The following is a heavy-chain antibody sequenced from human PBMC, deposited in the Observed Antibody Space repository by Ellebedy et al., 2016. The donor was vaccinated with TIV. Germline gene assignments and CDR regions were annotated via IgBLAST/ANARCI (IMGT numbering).Heavy chain of an antibody. J-gene: IGHJ5*02. V-gene: IGHV3-74*01. CDR3: ARDIPQRPNPARFDP. Sequence: GESPKISCTASGFTFSSHWMHWVRQAPGKGLVWVSRISSDGSYTSYADSVKGRFTISRDNAKNTLYLQMNSLRAEDTAVYYCARDIPQRPNPARFDPWGQGTLVTVSS. D-gene: IGHD1-1*01. CDR1: GFTFSSHW. CDR2: ISSDGSYT.